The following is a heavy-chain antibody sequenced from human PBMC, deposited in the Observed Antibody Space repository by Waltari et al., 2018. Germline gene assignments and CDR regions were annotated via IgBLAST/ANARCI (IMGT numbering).Heavy chain of an antibody. V-gene: IGHV4-4*02. CDR2: IYQSRST. Sequence: QVQLQESGPGLGKPSGTLSLTGAGSGGSISSSNWWSGVRQPPGKGREWIGAIYQSRSTNSNPSLKSRVTISVDQSKHPFSLTLSSVTAADTAVYYCARWGSYRFDYWGQGTLVPVSS. J-gene: IGHJ4*02. CDR3: ARWGSYRFDY. D-gene: IGHD3-16*02. CDR1: GGSISSSNW.